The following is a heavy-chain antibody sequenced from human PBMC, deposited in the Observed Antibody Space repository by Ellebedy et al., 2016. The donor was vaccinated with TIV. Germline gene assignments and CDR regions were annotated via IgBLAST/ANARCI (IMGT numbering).Heavy chain of an antibody. Sequence: GGSLRLSCSASGFTFSSYWMSWVRQAPDKGLEWVANINQDGSEKYYVDSVKGRFTISRDNAKNSLYLQMNSLRAEDTAVYYCATDGSYGDYLSPTHAFVMWGRGTMVTVSS. CDR1: GFTFSSYW. V-gene: IGHV3-7*01. D-gene: IGHD4-17*01. J-gene: IGHJ3*02. CDR3: ATDGSYGDYLSPTHAFVM. CDR2: INQDGSEK.